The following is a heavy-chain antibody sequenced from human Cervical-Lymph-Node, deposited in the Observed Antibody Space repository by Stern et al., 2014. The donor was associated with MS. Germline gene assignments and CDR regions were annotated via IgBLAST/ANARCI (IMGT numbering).Heavy chain of an antibody. Sequence: EVQLVQSGAEVKEPGESLKISCEGSGYSFTSYWIGWVRQMPGKGLEWMGSIYPGDSDTRYSPSFQGQVTISADKSISTAYLQWSSLKASDTAMYYCARLQYCSSTSCHEGANWFDPWGQGTLVTVSS. V-gene: IGHV5-51*01. CDR3: ARLQYCSSTSCHEGANWFDP. CDR2: IYPGDSDT. D-gene: IGHD2-2*01. J-gene: IGHJ5*02. CDR1: GYSFTSYW.